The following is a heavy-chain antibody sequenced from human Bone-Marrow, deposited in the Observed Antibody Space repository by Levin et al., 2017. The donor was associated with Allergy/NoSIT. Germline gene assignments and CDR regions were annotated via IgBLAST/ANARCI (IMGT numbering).Heavy chain of an antibody. D-gene: IGHD5-12*01. CDR2: IWYDGNKK. J-gene: IGHJ3*02. Sequence: GGSLRLSCEASGFSFNKYGMHWVRQAPGKGLEWVAVIWYDGNKKLYADSVRGRFTISRDDSKNTVYLQMNGLRAEDTAVYYCARDGGGNSGYDLAFDIWGQGTKVTVSS. V-gene: IGHV3-33*01. CDR1: GFSFNKYG. CDR3: ARDGGGNSGYDLAFDI.